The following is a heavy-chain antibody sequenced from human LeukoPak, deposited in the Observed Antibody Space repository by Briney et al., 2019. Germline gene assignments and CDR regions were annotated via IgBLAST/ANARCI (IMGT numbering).Heavy chain of an antibody. CDR3: ARARGYSYGTDY. CDR1: GYTFTDYY. D-gene: IGHD5-18*01. CDR2: INPNSGGT. J-gene: IGHJ4*02. V-gene: IGHV1-2*02. Sequence: ASVKVSCKASGYTFTDYYMHWVRQAPGQGLEWMGWINPNSGGTNYAQKLQGSVTMTRDTSISTAYMELSRLRSDDTAVYYCARARGYSYGTDYWGQGTLVTVPS.